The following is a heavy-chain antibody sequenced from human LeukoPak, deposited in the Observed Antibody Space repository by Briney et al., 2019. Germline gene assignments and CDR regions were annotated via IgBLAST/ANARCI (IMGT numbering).Heavy chain of an antibody. CDR2: ISGSTSVI. CDR1: GFTFSTHT. CDR3: ARGLYYMDV. Sequence: PGGSLRLSCAASGFTFSTHTVAWVRQAPGKGLECLSYISGSTSVIYYADSVKGRFTISRDNAKNSLYLQMNSLKAEDTDVYYCARGLYYMDVWGKGTTVTVSS. J-gene: IGHJ6*03. V-gene: IGHV3-48*01.